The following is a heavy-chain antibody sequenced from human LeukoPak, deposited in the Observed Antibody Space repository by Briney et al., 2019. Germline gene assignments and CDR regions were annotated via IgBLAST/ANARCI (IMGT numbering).Heavy chain of an antibody. CDR2: IIPIFGTA. V-gene: IGHV1-69*06. Sequence: GASVKVSCKASGATFSSYAISWVRQAPGQGLEWMGGIIPIFGTANSAQNFEGRVTITADKSTSTAYMELSSLSSEDTAVYYCARASKFNYYSMDVWGKGTTVTVSS. CDR1: GATFSSYA. CDR3: ARASKFNYYSMDV. J-gene: IGHJ6*03.